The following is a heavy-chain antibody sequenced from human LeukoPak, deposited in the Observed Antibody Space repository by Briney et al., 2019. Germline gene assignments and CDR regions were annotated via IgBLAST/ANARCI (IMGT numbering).Heavy chain of an antibody. CDR1: GGSICSYY. V-gene: IGHV4-59*01. D-gene: IGHD1-26*01. J-gene: IGHJ2*01. Sequence: SETLSLTCTVSGGSICSYYWSWIRQPPGKGLEWIGYIYYSGSTNYNPSLKSRVTISVDTSKNQFSLKLSSVTAADTAVYYCARESRWEIHWYFDLWGRGTLVTVSS. CDR2: IYYSGST. CDR3: ARESRWEIHWYFDL.